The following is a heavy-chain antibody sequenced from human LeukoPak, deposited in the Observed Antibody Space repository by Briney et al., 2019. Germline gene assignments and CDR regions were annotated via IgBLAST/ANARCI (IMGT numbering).Heavy chain of an antibody. D-gene: IGHD5-18*01. CDR2: ISNSGRTI. Sequence: PGGSLRLSCVASGFTFSSYEMQWVRQAPGKGLEWVSYISNSGRTIHYADSAKGRFTISRDNAKNSLYLQMNSLRAEDTAVYYCAREDTAMDYNWFDPWGQGTLVTVSS. V-gene: IGHV3-48*03. CDR1: GFTFSSYE. J-gene: IGHJ5*02. CDR3: AREDTAMDYNWFDP.